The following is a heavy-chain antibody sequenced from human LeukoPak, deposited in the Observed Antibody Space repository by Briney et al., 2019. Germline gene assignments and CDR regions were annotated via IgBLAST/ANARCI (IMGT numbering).Heavy chain of an antibody. J-gene: IGHJ6*04. Sequence: ASVKVSCKASGYTFTGYYMHWVRQAPGQGLEWMGWISAYNGNTNYAQKLQGRVTMTTDTSTSTAYMELRSLRSDDTAVYYCARDQSPSGGEMWDVWGKGTTVTVSS. D-gene: IGHD3-10*01. CDR3: ARDQSPSGGEMWDV. V-gene: IGHV1-18*04. CDR2: ISAYNGNT. CDR1: GYTFTGYY.